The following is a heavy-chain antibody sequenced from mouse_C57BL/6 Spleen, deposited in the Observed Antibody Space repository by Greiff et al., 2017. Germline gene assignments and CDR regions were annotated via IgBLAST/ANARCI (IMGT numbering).Heavy chain of an antibody. V-gene: IGHV1-15*01. CDR2: IDPETGGT. CDR1: GYTFTDYE. Sequence: VQLQQSGAELVRPGASVTLSCKASGYTFTDYEMHWVKQTPVHGLEWIGAIDPETGGTAYNQKFKGKAILTADKASSTAYMELRSLTSEDSAVYYGTSYGSSYDYAMDYWGQGTSVTVSS. J-gene: IGHJ4*01. CDR3: TSYGSSYDYAMDY. D-gene: IGHD1-1*01.